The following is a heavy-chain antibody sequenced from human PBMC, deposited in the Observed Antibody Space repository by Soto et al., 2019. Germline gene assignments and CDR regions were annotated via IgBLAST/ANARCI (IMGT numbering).Heavy chain of an antibody. CDR2: IRSKANSYAT. Sequence: PGGSLRLSCAASGFTFSGSAMHWVRQASGKGLEWVGRIRSKANSYATAYAASVKGRFTISRDDSKNTAYLQMNSLKTEDTAVYYCTSRSDYGDTYYYGMDVWGQGTTVTVSS. CDR1: GFTFSGSA. D-gene: IGHD4-17*01. V-gene: IGHV3-73*01. J-gene: IGHJ6*02. CDR3: TSRSDYGDTYYYGMDV.